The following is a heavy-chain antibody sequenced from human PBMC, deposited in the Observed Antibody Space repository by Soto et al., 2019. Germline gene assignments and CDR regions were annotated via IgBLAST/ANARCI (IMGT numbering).Heavy chain of an antibody. V-gene: IGHV6-1*01. D-gene: IGHD5-12*01. CDR3: ASYWGYDPEPTNSSGLDV. Sequence: TVSRPCAIRGDTVSTSSGAWNWIRKSPSRGLEWLGRIYYKCRRYNVYSESLKSRIAIIPDTSRNQFSLQLNSVIPEDTAVYYCASYWGYDPEPTNSSGLDVRAQAPKLTLSS. CDR1: GDTVSTSSGA. J-gene: IGHJ6*01. CDR2: IYYKCRRYN.